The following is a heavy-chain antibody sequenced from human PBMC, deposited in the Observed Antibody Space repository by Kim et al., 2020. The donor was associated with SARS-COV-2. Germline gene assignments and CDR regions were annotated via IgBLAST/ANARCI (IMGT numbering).Heavy chain of an antibody. V-gene: IGHV3-23*01. D-gene: IGHD3-22*01. J-gene: IGHJ2*01. Sequence: GGSLRLSCAASGFTFSNYAMTWVRQPPGKGLEWVSAINGRSATTYYADSVKGRFTISRDNSKNTLYLQMNSLRAEDTAVYYCAKDGGNYYDRTGSFYWYFDLWGRGTLVTVSS. CDR1: GFTFSNYA. CDR3: AKDGGNYYDRTGSFYWYFDL. CDR2: INGRSATT.